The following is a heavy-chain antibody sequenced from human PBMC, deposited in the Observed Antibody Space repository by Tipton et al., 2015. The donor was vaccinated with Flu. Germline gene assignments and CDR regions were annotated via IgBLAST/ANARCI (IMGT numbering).Heavy chain of an antibody. J-gene: IGHJ6*03. CDR2: INHSGST. CDR3: ARDPSNYMVV. Sequence: TLSLTCTVSGGSIRRYYSSWLRQPPGKGLEWIGEINHSGSTNYNPSLKSRVTISVDTTKNQFSLKLSSVTAADPAGYYCARDPSNYMVVWGKGTTVTVAS. CDR1: GGSIRRYY. V-gene: IGHV4-34*01. D-gene: IGHD5/OR15-5a*01.